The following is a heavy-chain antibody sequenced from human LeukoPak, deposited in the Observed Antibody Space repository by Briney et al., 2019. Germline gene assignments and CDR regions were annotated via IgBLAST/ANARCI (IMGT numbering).Heavy chain of an antibody. Sequence: ASVKVSCQASGGTFSRYSINWVRQAPGQGPEWMGGTIPMFGTANYAQKVQGRLTITTKESTNTAYMELSSLRSDDTAIYYCARGSSDHTRMATPFAYWGQGSLVTVSS. D-gene: IGHD1-1*01. V-gene: IGHV1-69*05. J-gene: IGHJ1*01. CDR1: GGTFSRYS. CDR2: TIPMFGTA. CDR3: ARGSSDHTRMATPFAY.